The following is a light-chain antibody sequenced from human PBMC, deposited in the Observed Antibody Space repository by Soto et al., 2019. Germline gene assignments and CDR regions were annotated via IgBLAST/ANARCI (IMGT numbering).Light chain of an antibody. CDR2: GAS. Sequence: DIVLTQSPGTLSLSTGERASLSCRASQSVDSSYLAWYHQRPGQAPRLLIYGASSRATGIPDRFSGSGSGTDFTLTISRLEPEDFAVYYCQQYGSSRLTFGGGTKVDIK. J-gene: IGKJ4*01. V-gene: IGKV3-20*01. CDR3: QQYGSSRLT. CDR1: QSVDSSY.